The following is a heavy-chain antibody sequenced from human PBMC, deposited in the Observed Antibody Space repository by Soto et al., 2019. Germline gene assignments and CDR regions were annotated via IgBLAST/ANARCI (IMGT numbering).Heavy chain of an antibody. CDR1: GGTFNTLS. V-gene: IGHV1-69*06. CDR2: IIPLFDST. J-gene: IGHJ4*02. Sequence: QVLLVQSGAEGKRPGSSAKVSCKPSGGTFNTLSINWVRQAPGQGLEWVGAIIPLFDSTNYAQKFQDRVTITADKSIDTAYLELNNLRSDDTAVYYCTTRDQGRFDHWGQGTPLTLSS. CDR3: TTRDQGRFDH.